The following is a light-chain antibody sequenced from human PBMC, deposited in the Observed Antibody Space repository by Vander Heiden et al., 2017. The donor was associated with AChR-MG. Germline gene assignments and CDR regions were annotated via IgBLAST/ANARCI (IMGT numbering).Light chain of an antibody. CDR1: SSDVGSYNL. CDR2: EVN. CDR3: CSYAGSITPLV. V-gene: IGLV2-23*02. Sequence: SALTQPASVSGSPGQSITISCTGSSSDVGSYNLVSWYQQHPGKAPKLIIYEVNKRPSGVSSRFSGSKSDNTASLTISGLQAEDEADYYCCSYAGSITPLVFGGGTKVTVL. J-gene: IGLJ1*01.